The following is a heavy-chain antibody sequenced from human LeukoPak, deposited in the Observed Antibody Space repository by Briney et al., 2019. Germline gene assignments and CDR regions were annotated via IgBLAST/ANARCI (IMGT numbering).Heavy chain of an antibody. D-gene: IGHD1-26*01. CDR1: GFTFSSYW. J-gene: IGHJ4*02. CDR2: VNSDGSST. CDR3: VRGWRESGSPGSFDY. Sequence: GGSLRLSCAASGFTFSSYWMHWVRQAPGKGLIWVSRVNSDGSSTNYADSVKGRFTISRDNAKNTLYMQMNSLRDEDTAAYYCVRGWRESGSPGSFDYWGQGALVTVSS. V-gene: IGHV3-74*01.